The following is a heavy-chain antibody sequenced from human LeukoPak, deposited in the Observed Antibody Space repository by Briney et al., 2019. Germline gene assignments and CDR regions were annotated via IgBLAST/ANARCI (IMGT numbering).Heavy chain of an antibody. V-gene: IGHV4-34*01. CDR2: INHSGST. CDR3: ARGRGYSYGYSYYGMDV. J-gene: IGHJ6*02. Sequence: SETLSLTCAVYGGSFSGYYWSWIRQPPGKGLEWIGKINHSGSTNYNPSLKSRVTISVDTSKNQFSLKLSSVIAADTAVYYCARGRGYSYGYSYYGMDVWGQGTTVTVSS. D-gene: IGHD5-18*01. CDR1: GGSFSGYY.